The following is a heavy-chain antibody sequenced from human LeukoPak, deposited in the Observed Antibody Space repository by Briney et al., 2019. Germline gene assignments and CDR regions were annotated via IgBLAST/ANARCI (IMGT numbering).Heavy chain of an antibody. CDR1: GYPFIGYY. J-gene: IGHJ5*02. D-gene: IGHD3-10*01. Sequence: ASVKVSCKASGYPFIGYYIHWVRQAPGQGLEWMGWINPNSGGTNSAQNFQGRVTMTRDTSISTAYMELSSLRSEDTAVYYCARVKGVLLWFGELLARPNWFDPWGQGTPVTISS. V-gene: IGHV1-2*02. CDR3: ARVKGVLLWFGELLARPNWFDP. CDR2: INPNSGGT.